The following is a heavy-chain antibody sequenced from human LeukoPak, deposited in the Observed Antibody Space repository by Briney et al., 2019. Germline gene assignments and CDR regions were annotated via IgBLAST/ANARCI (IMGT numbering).Heavy chain of an antibody. CDR1: GYTFTGYW. CDR2: ISPSGGST. V-gene: IGHV1-46*01. D-gene: IGHD1-26*01. CDR3: ARDNSVGETAWWFDP. Sequence: GASVKLSCKAFGYTFTGYWMHWVRQAPGQGPEWMGVISPSGGSTIYAQKFQGRLTMTRDMFTSTDYMELTSLTSDDTAVYYCARDNSVGETAWWFDPWGQGTLVTVSS. J-gene: IGHJ5*02.